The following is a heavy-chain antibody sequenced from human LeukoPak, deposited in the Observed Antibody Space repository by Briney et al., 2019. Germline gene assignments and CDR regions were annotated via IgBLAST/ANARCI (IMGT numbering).Heavy chain of an antibody. V-gene: IGHV3-48*01. D-gene: IGHD6-13*01. CDR3: ARDYETAGYGMDV. CDR2: ISSSGSII. Sequence: PGGSLRLSCAASGFTFSSHSMDWVRQAPGKGLEWVSYISSSGSIIYYADSVKGRLTISRDNAKNSLYLQMNSLRAEDTAVYYCARDYETAGYGMDVWGQGTTVTVSS. J-gene: IGHJ6*02. CDR1: GFTFSSHS.